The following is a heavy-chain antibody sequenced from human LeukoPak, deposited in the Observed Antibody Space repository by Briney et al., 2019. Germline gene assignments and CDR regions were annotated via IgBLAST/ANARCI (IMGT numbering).Heavy chain of an antibody. CDR2: IYHSGNT. CDR1: GYSISSGYY. J-gene: IGHJ5*02. D-gene: IGHD2-21*02. Sequence: SETLSLTCAVSGYSISSGYYWAWIRQTPERGLEWIGSIYHSGNTYYSPSLKSRVPISVETSKNQFSLELSSVTAADTAVYYCARDPALTFNWFDPWGQGILVTVSS. CDR3: ARDPALTFNWFDP. V-gene: IGHV4-38-2*02.